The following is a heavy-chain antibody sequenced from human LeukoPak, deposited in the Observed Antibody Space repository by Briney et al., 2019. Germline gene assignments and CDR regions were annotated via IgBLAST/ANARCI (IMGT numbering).Heavy chain of an antibody. Sequence: PSETLSLTCTVSGGSINSGGYCWTWVRQPPGQGLEGIAYLSHSGSTFYNSSLNSRATISLNTTKNQFSLMLSSVTAAATAVYYWGRVILLGYFDYWGRKTRVTVSS. CDR2: LSHSGST. V-gene: IGHV4-30-2*01. D-gene: IGHD2-8*02. CDR1: GGSINSGGYC. CDR3: GRVILLGYFDY. J-gene: IGHJ4*02.